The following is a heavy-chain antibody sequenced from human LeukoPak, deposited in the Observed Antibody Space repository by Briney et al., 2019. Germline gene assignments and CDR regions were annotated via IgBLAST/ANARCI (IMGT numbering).Heavy chain of an antibody. D-gene: IGHD5-24*01. J-gene: IGHJ5*02. CDR1: GDSVSSNSAA. CDR2: TYYRSKWYN. V-gene: IGHV6-1*01. CDR3: ARDEDGYNYGFDP. Sequence: SHTLSLTCAISGDSVSSNSAAWNWIRRSPSRGLEWLGRTYYRSKWYNDYAVSVKSRIIINPDTSKNQFSLQLNSVTPEDTAVYYCARDEDGYNYGFDPWGQGTLVTVSS.